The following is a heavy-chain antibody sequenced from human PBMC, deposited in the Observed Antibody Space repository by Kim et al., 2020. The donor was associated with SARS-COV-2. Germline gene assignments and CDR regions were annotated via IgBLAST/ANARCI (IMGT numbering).Heavy chain of an antibody. D-gene: IGHD3-10*01. J-gene: IGHJ5*02. CDR3: ARRYYGSGSYSVWFDP. Sequence: SRKSRVTISVDTAKNHFSLKLSSVTAAETAVYYCARRYYGSGSYSVWFDPWGQGTLVTVSS. V-gene: IGHV4-39*01.